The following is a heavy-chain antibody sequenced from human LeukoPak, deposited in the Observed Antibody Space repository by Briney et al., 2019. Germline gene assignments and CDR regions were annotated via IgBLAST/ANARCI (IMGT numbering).Heavy chain of an antibody. Sequence: PGGSLRLSCAASGFTFSSYVMSWVRQAPGKGMEWVSTISGSGGSTXYAXXXKGRFTISRDNAKNSLYLQMNSLRAEDTAVYYCARVTISGGHFDYWGQGTLVTVSS. D-gene: IGHD3-3*01. CDR1: GFTFSSYV. CDR3: ARVTISGGHFDY. CDR2: ISGSGGST. J-gene: IGHJ4*02. V-gene: IGHV3-23*01.